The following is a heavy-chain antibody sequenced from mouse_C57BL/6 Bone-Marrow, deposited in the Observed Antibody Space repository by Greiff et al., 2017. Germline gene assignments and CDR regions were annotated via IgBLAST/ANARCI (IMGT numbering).Heavy chain of an antibody. CDR3: ARNYGSSFDY. CDR2: INPGSGGT. J-gene: IGHJ2*01. Sequence: QVQLQQSGAELVRPGTSVKVSCKASGYAFTNYLIEWVKQRPGQGLEWIGVINPGSGGTNYNEKFKGKATLTADKSSSTAYMQLSSLTSAVSAVYICARNYGSSFDYWGQGTTLTVSS. D-gene: IGHD1-1*01. V-gene: IGHV1-54*01. CDR1: GYAFTNYL.